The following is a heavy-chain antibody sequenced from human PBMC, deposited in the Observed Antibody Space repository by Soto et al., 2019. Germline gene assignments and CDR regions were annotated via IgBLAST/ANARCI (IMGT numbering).Heavy chain of an antibody. V-gene: IGHV3-23*01. CDR3: AKVRLDFAWLSELDYFDY. CDR1: GFAFDING. CDR2: ISAGGGTT. J-gene: IGHJ4*02. D-gene: IGHD3-9*01. Sequence: EVQLLDSGGGLVQPGGSLRLSCAASGFAFDINGMTWVRQVPGKGLEWVSAISAGGGTTYYADPVKGRFTISRDNSKNMLDLQMNSLRAEDTAVYYCAKVRLDFAWLSELDYFDYWGQGTPVTVSS.